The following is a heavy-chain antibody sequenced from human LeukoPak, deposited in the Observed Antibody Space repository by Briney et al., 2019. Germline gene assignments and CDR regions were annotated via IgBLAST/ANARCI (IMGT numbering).Heavy chain of an antibody. CDR3: ARRIAAAGLPIDY. J-gene: IGHJ4*02. V-gene: IGHV4-59*08. D-gene: IGHD6-13*01. Sequence: PSETLSLTCTVSGGSISSYYWSWIRQPPGKGLEWIGYIYYSGSTNYNPSLKSRVTISVDTSKNQFSLKLSSVIAADTAVYYCARRIAAAGLPIDYWGQGTLVTVSS. CDR2: IYYSGST. CDR1: GGSISSYY.